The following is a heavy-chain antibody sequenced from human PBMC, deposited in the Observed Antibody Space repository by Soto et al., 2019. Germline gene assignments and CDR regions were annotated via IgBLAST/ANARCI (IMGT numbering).Heavy chain of an antibody. V-gene: IGHV1-69*13. CDR2: IIPIFGTA. CDR3: AYCGGDCYSGALDY. CDR1: GGTFSSYA. D-gene: IGHD2-21*02. J-gene: IGHJ4*02. Sequence: SVKVSCKASGGTFSSYAISWVRQAPGQGLEWMGGIIPIFGTANYAQKFQGRVTITADESTSTAYMELSSLRSEDTAVYYCAYCGGDCYSGALDYWGQGTLVTVS.